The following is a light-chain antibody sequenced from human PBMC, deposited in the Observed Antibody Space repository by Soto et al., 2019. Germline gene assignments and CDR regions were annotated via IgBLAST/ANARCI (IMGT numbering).Light chain of an antibody. CDR3: CSYAGDYMFV. CDR1: SSDVGGYTY. CDR2: EVS. J-gene: IGLJ1*01. V-gene: IGLV2-14*01. Sequence: QSVLTQPASVSGSPGQSITISCTGTSSDVGGYTYVSWYQQLPGKAPKLMIYEVSNRPSGVSNRFSGSKSGNTASLTISGLQAEDEGDYYCCSYAGDYMFVFGTGTKLTVL.